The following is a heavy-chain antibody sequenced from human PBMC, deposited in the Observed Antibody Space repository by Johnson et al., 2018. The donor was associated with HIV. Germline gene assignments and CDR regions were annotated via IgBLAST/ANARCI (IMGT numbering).Heavy chain of an antibody. J-gene: IGHJ3*02. D-gene: IGHD1-26*01. CDR1: GFSFSSYA. Sequence: VQLVESGGGLVQPGGSLRLSCAASGFSFSSYAMCWVRQAPGKGLEWVSAISGSGGSTYYADSVKGRFTISRDNAKNTLYLQMNSLRAEDTAVYYCARVEWELDAFDIWGQGTMVTVSS. CDR2: ISGSGGST. V-gene: IGHV3-23*04. CDR3: ARVEWELDAFDI.